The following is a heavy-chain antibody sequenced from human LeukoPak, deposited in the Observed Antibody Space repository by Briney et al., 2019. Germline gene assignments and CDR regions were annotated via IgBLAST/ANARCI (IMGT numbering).Heavy chain of an antibody. CDR3: ARGTPTTRDFDY. D-gene: IGHD4-11*01. J-gene: IGHJ4*02. CDR1: GFTFSSYW. Sequence: PGGSLRLSCAASGFTFSSYWMYWVRQAPGKGLEWVANIRQDGSEKYYVDSVRGRFTISRDNAKNSLLLQMNSLRAEDTAVYYCARGTPTTRDFDYWGQGTLVTVSS. V-gene: IGHV3-7*01. CDR2: IRQDGSEK.